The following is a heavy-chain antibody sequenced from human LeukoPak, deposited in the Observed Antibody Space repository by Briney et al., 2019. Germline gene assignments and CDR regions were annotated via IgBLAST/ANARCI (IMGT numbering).Heavy chain of an antibody. CDR2: IYTSGST. Sequence: SQTLSLTCTVSGGSISSGSYYSSWIRQPAGKGLEWIGRIYTSGSTNYNPSLKSRVTISVDTSKNQFSLKLSSVTAADTAVYYCARDFDYWGQGTLVTVSS. J-gene: IGHJ4*02. V-gene: IGHV4-61*02. CDR3: ARDFDY. CDR1: GGSISSGSYY.